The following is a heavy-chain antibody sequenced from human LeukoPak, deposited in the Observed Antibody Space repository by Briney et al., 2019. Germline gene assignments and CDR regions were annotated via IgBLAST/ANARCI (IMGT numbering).Heavy chain of an antibody. CDR2: ISYDGSNK. Sequence: GRSLRPSCAASGFTFSSYATHWVRQAPGKGLEWVAVISYDGSNKYYADSVKGRFTISRDNSKNTLYLQMNSLRAEDTAVYYCARGRIGYCTNGVCYTAHAFDYWGQGTLVTVSS. V-gene: IGHV3-30-3*01. CDR3: ARGRIGYCTNGVCYTAHAFDY. CDR1: GFTFSSYA. D-gene: IGHD2-8*01. J-gene: IGHJ4*02.